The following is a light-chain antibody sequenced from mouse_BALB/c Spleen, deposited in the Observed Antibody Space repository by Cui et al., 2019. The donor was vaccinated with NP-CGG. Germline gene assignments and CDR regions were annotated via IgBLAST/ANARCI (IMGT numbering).Light chain of an antibody. CDR1: TGSVTTINY. CDR2: GTN. V-gene: IGLV1*01. J-gene: IGLJ1*01. CDR3: ALWYSNHWV. Sequence: QAVVTQESALTTSPGETVTVTCRSSTGSVTTINYANWVQEKPDHLFTGLIGGTNNRAPGVPARFSGSLIGDKAALTITGAQTEDEAIYFCALWYSNHWVFGGGTKLTVL.